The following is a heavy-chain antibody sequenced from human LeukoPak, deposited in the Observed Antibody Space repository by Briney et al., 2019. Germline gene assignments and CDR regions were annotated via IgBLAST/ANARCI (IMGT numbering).Heavy chain of an antibody. CDR2: ISSSGSTI. V-gene: IGHV3-11*01. D-gene: IGHD2-2*01. J-gene: IGHJ4*02. CDR1: GFTFSDYY. Sequence: GGSLRLSCAASGFTFSDYYMSWIRQAPGKGLEWVSYISSSGSTIYYADSVKGRFTISRDNAKNSLYLQMNSLRAEDTAVYYCARDRVYCSSTSRYYMQFFDYWGQGTLVTVSS. CDR3: ARDRVYCSSTSRYYMQFFDY.